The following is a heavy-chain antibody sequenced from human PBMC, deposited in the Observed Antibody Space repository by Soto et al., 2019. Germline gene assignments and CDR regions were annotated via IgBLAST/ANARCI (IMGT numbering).Heavy chain of an antibody. V-gene: IGHV3-30-3*01. J-gene: IGHJ4*02. Sequence: GGSLRLSCAASGFTFSTYAMYWARQAPGKGLEWVAVISYDGNNKYYADSVKGRFTISRDDSQNTLYLQMNSLRAEDTAVYYCARAAATKTTIYYFDNWGQGTLVTVSS. CDR2: ISYDGNNK. CDR3: ARAAATKTTIYYFDN. D-gene: IGHD5-12*01. CDR1: GFTFSTYA.